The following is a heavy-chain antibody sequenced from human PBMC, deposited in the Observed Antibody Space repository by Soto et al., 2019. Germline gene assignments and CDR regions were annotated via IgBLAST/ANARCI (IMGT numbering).Heavy chain of an antibody. V-gene: IGHV1-8*01. J-gene: IGHJ6*02. D-gene: IGHD3-16*01. CDR3: ARGNPFNYAGFDV. CDR2: MNAKSGDT. Sequence: ASVKVSCKASGYTFSDFDINWPRQASGQGPEWMGWMNAKSGDTFFAQRFQGKFNMTWDTSLSTAYMEVGSLTSDDTAMYYCARGNPFNYAGFDVWGQGTTVTVSS. CDR1: GYTFSDFD.